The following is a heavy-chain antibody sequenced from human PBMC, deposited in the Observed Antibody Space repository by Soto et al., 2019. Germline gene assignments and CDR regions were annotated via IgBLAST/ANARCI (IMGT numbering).Heavy chain of an antibody. CDR3: ARRGLWFGELREGYYGMDV. J-gene: IGHJ6*02. CDR1: GFTFSDYY. CDR2: ISSSSSYT. Sequence: PGGSLRLSCAASGFTFSDYYMSWIRQTPGKGLEWVSYISSSSSYTNYADSVKGRFTISRDNAKNSLYLQMNSLRAEDTAVYYCARRGLWFGELREGYYGMDVWGQGTTVTVSS. D-gene: IGHD3-10*01. V-gene: IGHV3-11*06.